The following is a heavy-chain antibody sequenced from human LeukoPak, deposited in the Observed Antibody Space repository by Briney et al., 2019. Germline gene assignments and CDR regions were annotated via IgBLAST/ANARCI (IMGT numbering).Heavy chain of an antibody. J-gene: IGHJ4*02. D-gene: IGHD2-15*01. CDR1: GFTFSSYG. CDR2: VSGSGGST. CDR3: AKDQLNRFCSGGSCSTTHDY. V-gene: IGHV3-23*01. Sequence: QPGGSLRLSCAASGFTFSSYGMSWVRQAPGKGLEWVSAVSGSGGSTYYADSVKGRFTISRDNSKNTLYLQMNSLRAEDTAVYYCAKDQLNRFCSGGSCSTTHDYWGQGTLVTVSS.